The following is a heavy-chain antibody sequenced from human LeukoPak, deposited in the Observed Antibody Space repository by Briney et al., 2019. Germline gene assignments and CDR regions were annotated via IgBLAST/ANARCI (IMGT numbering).Heavy chain of an antibody. CDR3: TRAVYYYYGMDV. Sequence: GGSLRLSCTASGFIFGDYSMSWVRQAPGKGLEWVGFTRGKAFGGTTEYAASVKGRFTISTDASKSIAYLQMNSLKTEDSAVYYCTRAVYYYYGMDVWGQGTTVTVSS. CDR1: GFIFGDYS. V-gene: IGHV3-49*04. J-gene: IGHJ6*02. CDR2: TRGKAFGGTT.